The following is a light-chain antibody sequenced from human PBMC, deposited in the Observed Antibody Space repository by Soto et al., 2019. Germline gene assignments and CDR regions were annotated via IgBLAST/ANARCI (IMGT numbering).Light chain of an antibody. CDR3: CSYAGSSTFV. Sequence: QSALTQPASVSGSPGQSITISCTGTSSDVGSYNLVSWYQQHPGKAPKLMIYEGSNRPEGVSNRFSGYKSGNTASLTISGLQAEDEADYYCCSYAGSSTFVFGTGTKLTVL. CDR2: EGS. V-gene: IGLV2-23*01. J-gene: IGLJ1*01. CDR1: SSDVGSYNL.